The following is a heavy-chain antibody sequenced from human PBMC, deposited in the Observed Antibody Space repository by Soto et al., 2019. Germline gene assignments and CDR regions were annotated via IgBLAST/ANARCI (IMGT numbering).Heavy chain of an antibody. Sequence: SETLSLTCAVYGGSFSGYYWSWIRQPPGKGLEWIGEINHSGSTNYNPSLKSRVTISVDTSKNQFSLKLSSVTAADTAVYYCARGLDYYDSSGYYGYYYYYYGMDVWGQGTTGTVS. CDR1: GGSFSGYY. CDR3: ARGLDYYDSSGYYGYYYYYYGMDV. V-gene: IGHV4-34*01. D-gene: IGHD3-22*01. J-gene: IGHJ6*02. CDR2: INHSGST.